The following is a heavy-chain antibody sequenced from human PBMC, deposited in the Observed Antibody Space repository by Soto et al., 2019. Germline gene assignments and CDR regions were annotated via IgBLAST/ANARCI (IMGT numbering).Heavy chain of an antibody. D-gene: IGHD1-26*01. V-gene: IGHV3-30-3*01. Sequence: GGSLRLSCAASGFTFSNYAIHWVRQAPGKGLEWVAVISSDGNNKYYEDSVKGRFTISRDNSKNTLYLQMNSLRPEDTAVYFCARVEPGSGWAGLYWGQGTLVTVSS. CDR1: GFTFSNYA. CDR2: ISSDGNNK. J-gene: IGHJ4*02. CDR3: ARVEPGSGWAGLY.